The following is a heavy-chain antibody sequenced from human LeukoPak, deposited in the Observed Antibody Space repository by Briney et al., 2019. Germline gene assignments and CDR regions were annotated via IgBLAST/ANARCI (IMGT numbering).Heavy chain of an antibody. D-gene: IGHD5-18*01. CDR2: MSHDGINK. V-gene: IGHV3-30*04. CDR1: GFTFSSYS. J-gene: IGHJ4*02. CDR3: ARDNFQHGGDNYGSHYFDY. Sequence: PGRSLRLSCVASGFTFSSYSMHWVRQAPGKGLEWVAVMSHDGINKYCADSVKGRFTISRDISKDTLYLQMNSLRAEDTAVYYCARDNFQHGGDNYGSHYFDYWGQGTLVAVSS.